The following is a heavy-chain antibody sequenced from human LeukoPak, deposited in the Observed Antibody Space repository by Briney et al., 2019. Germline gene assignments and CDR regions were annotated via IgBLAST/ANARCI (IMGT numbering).Heavy chain of an antibody. Sequence: SETLSLTCAVSGGFISSYYWSWIRQPAGKGLEWIGRIYTSGSTNYNPSLKSRVTMSVDTSKNQFSLKLSSVTAADTAMYYCARDSYNYGSGSLDYWGRGTLVTVSS. V-gene: IGHV4-4*07. CDR3: ARDSYNYGSGSLDY. CDR1: GGFISSYY. CDR2: IYTSGST. D-gene: IGHD5-18*01. J-gene: IGHJ4*02.